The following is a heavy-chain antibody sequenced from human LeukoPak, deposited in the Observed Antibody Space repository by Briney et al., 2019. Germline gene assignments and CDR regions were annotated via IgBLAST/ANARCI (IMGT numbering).Heavy chain of an antibody. CDR3: ARRVCSGYDPYYYYMDV. CDR1: GGSISSSSYY. V-gene: IGHV4-39*01. D-gene: IGHD5-12*01. Sequence: SETLSLTCTVSGGSISSSSYYWGWIRQPPGKGLEWIGSIYYSGSTYYNPSLKSRVTISVDTSKNQFSLKLSSVTAADTAVYYCARRVCSGYDPYYYYMDVWGKGTTVTVSS. J-gene: IGHJ6*03. CDR2: IYYSGST.